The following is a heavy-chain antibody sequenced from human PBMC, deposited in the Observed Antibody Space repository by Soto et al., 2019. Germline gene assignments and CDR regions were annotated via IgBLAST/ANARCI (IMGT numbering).Heavy chain of an antibody. CDR3: AGRRGYKWFDP. D-gene: IGHD2-15*01. CDR1: GFIVSNNY. V-gene: IGHV3-53*01. Sequence: EVQMVESGGGLIQPGGSLRLSCAASGFIVSNNYMSWVRQAPGKGLEWVSVIQNSGSTFYADSVKGRFTISRDNSKNTLNLQMNSLRGDDTAVYYCAGRRGYKWFDPWGQGTLVTVSS. CDR2: IQNSGST. J-gene: IGHJ5*02.